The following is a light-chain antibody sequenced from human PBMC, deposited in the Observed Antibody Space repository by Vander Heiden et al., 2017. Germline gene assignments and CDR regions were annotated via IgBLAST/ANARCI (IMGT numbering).Light chain of an antibody. CDR2: KAS. V-gene: IGKV1-5*03. J-gene: IGKJ2*01. Sequence: DIHITQSPSTLPASVGDSVTITCRASQSVSSWLAWYQQKPGEAPRLLIYKASNLGSGVPSRFSGSGSGTEFTITISSLQPDDSATYSCQHCNTYSYTFGQGTKLEIK. CDR3: QHCNTYSYT. CDR1: QSVSSW.